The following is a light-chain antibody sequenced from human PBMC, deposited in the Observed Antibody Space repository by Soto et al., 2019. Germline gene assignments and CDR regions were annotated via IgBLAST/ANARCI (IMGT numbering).Light chain of an antibody. J-gene: IGKJ1*01. Sequence: EIVLTQSPGPLSLSPGERATLSCRASQSVTSNYLTWYQQKGGQALRLLIFGASIRATGIPDRFSGSGSGTDFTLNISRLEPEDFAVYHCQQYGDSPTTVGQGTKVEIK. CDR2: GAS. CDR3: QQYGDSPTT. V-gene: IGKV3-20*01. CDR1: QSVTSNY.